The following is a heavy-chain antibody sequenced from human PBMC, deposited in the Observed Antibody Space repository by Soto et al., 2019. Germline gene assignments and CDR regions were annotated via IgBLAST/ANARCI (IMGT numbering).Heavy chain of an antibody. D-gene: IGHD6-19*01. CDR3: ARIPVDTYSSYGSDP. Sequence: PSETLSLTCSVSGDSVSSGDYYWSWIRQPPGKGLEGIGHVYFRGSTSYIPSLKCRLTMSVDTAKNHFSLKLSSVTAAHTALYYCARIPVDTYSSYGSDPWGQGSQVTVAS. V-gene: IGHV4-61*08. CDR1: GDSVSSGDYY. CDR2: VYFRGST. J-gene: IGHJ5*02.